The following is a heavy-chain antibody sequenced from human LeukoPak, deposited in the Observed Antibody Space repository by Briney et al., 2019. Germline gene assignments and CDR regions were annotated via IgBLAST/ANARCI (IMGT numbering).Heavy chain of an antibody. J-gene: IGHJ5*02. CDR3: ARLIGLGAVASFDP. Sequence: PSETLSLTCTVSGGSISSSSYYWGWIRQLPGKGLEWIGSIYYSGSTYYNPSLKSRVTISVDTSKNQFSLKLSSVTAADTAVYYCARLIGLGAVASFDPWGQGTLVTVSS. D-gene: IGHD6-19*01. CDR2: IYYSGST. V-gene: IGHV4-39*01. CDR1: GGSISSSSYY.